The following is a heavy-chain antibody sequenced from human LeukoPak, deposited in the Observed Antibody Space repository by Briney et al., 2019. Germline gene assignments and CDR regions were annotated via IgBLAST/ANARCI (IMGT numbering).Heavy chain of an antibody. CDR2: ISSSSTYI. Sequence: GGSLRLSCVASGFPFRSFSMNWVRQAPGKGLEWVSSISSSSTYIYYADSVKGRFTISRGNAENSLYLQMNSLRVEDTAVYYCARAEGSGSSFDYWGQGTLVTVSS. CDR1: GFPFRSFS. V-gene: IGHV3-21*01. J-gene: IGHJ4*02. D-gene: IGHD3-10*01. CDR3: ARAEGSGSSFDY.